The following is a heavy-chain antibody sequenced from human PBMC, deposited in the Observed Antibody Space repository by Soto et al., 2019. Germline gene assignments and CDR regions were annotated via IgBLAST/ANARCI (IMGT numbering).Heavy chain of an antibody. CDR2: TIPMFAAT. V-gene: IGHV1-69*01. CDR1: GGSFSDFA. CDR3: ARGGIVAVPAALSSYDDYPNYRFDS. J-gene: IGHJ4*02. Sequence: QVQLAQSGAEVRKPGSSVKVSCRASGGSFSDFAFSWVRQAPGQGLEWMGGTIPMFAATKYAQRFQGRITINADASTGTVYLALSSLTSDDSAVYYCARGGIVAVPAALSSYDDYPNYRFDSWGQGTLVSVSS. D-gene: IGHD6-25*01.